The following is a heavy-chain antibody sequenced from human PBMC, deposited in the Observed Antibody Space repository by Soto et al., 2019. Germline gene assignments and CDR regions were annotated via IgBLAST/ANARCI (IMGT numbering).Heavy chain of an antibody. D-gene: IGHD5-12*01. CDR3: ARQSGMDV. V-gene: IGHV5-51*01. Sequence: GESLKISCKTSGYNFAGYWIGWVRQMPGKGLEWLGIIFPGNSDTKYSPSFQGQVIISADKSIRTAYLQWSSLKASDTAIYYCARQSGMDVWGQGTTVTVSS. CDR1: GYNFAGYW. CDR2: IFPGNSDT. J-gene: IGHJ6*02.